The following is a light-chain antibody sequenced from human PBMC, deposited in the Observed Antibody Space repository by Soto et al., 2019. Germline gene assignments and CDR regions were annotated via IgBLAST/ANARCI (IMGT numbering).Light chain of an antibody. Sequence: QSALTQPPSVSEAPGQRVTISCTGSSSNIGAGYEAHWYQQVPGTAPKLLIYENNNRPSGVPDRFSGSKSGTSASLAITGLQAEDEAEYYCQSYDSSLSGDVFGTGPKLTVL. CDR3: QSYDSSLSGDV. V-gene: IGLV1-40*01. J-gene: IGLJ1*01. CDR2: ENN. CDR1: SSNIGAGYE.